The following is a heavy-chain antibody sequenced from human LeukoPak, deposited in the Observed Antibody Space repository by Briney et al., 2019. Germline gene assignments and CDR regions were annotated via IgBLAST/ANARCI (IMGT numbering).Heavy chain of an antibody. D-gene: IGHD1-26*01. CDR2: IYPGDSDT. CDR3: ARRAGSYRSMFDS. Sequence: GESLKISCKGSGYSFSSYWIGWVRQMPGKGLEWMGIIYPGDSDTRYSPSFQGQVTISADKSLTTAYLQWRSLRASDTAIYYCARRAGSYRSMFDSWGQGTLVTVSS. J-gene: IGHJ4*02. CDR1: GYSFSSYW. V-gene: IGHV5-51*01.